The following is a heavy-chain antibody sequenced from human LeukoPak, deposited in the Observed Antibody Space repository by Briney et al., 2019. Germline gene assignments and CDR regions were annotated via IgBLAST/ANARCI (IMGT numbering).Heavy chain of an antibody. J-gene: IGHJ4*02. Sequence: ASVKVSCTASGYTFTGYYMHWVRQAPGQGLEWMGWINPNSGGTNYAQKFQGRVTMTRDTSISTAYMELSRLKFDDTAVYYCARDRDYGDYLGDYWGQGILVTVTS. D-gene: IGHD4-17*01. V-gene: IGHV1-2*02. CDR2: INPNSGGT. CDR1: GYTFTGYY. CDR3: ARDRDYGDYLGDY.